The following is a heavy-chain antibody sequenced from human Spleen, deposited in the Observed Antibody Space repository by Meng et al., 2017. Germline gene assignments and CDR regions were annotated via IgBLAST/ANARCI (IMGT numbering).Heavy chain of an antibody. CDR2: ISSSGSTI. CDR1: GFTFSSYE. V-gene: IGHV3-48*03. D-gene: IGHD2-2*01. CDR3: ARSGQYCSSTSCYLDY. Sequence: GESLKISCAASGFTFSSYEMNWVRQAPGKGLEWVSYISSSGSTIYYADSVKGRFTISRDNAKNSLYLQMNSLRAEDTAVYYCARSGQYCSSTSCYLDYWGQGALVTVSS. J-gene: IGHJ4*02.